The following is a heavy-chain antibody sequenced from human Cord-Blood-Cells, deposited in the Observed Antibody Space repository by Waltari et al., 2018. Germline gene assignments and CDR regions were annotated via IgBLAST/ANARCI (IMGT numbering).Heavy chain of an antibody. CDR1: GGSFRGYY. Sequence: QVQLQQWGAGLLKPSETLSLTCAVYGGSFRGYYWSWLRQPPGKGLEWIGEINHSGSTNYNPSLKSRVTISVDTSKNQFSLKLSSVTAADTAVYYCARGEKMTTVTTSYNWFDPWGQGTLVTVSS. V-gene: IGHV4-34*01. J-gene: IGHJ5*02. CDR3: ARGEKMTTVTTSYNWFDP. D-gene: IGHD4-17*01. CDR2: INHSGST.